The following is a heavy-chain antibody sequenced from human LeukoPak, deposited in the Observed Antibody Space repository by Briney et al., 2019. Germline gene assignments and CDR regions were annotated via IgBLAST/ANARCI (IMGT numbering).Heavy chain of an antibody. CDR1: GGSISSSSYY. D-gene: IGHD1-26*01. J-gene: IGHJ4*02. CDR3: AREALYSGSYYADY. V-gene: IGHV4-39*07. Sequence: SETLSLTCTVSGGSISSSSYYWGWIRQPPGKGLEWIGSIYYSGSTYYNPSLKSRVTISVDTSKNQFSLKLSSVTAADTAVYYCAREALYSGSYYADYWGQGTLVTVSS. CDR2: IYYSGST.